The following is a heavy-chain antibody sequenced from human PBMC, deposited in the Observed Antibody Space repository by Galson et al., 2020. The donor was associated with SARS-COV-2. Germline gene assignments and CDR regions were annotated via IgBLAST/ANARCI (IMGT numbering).Heavy chain of an antibody. V-gene: IGHV3-30-3*01. CDR2: ISYDGSNK. Sequence: GSLRLSCAASGFTFSSYAMHWVRQAPGKGLEWVAVISYDGSNKYYADSVKGRFTISRDNSKNTLYLQMNSLRAEDTAVYYCARDFRDRGGFDPWGQGTLVTVSS. CDR1: GFTFSSYA. J-gene: IGHJ5*02. CDR3: ARDFRDRGGFDP. D-gene: IGHD3-10*01.